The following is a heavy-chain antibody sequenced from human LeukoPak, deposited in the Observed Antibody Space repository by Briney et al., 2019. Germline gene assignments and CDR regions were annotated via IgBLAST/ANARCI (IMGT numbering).Heavy chain of an antibody. CDR3: AREGVITMVQGFDY. J-gene: IGHJ4*02. D-gene: IGHD3-10*01. Sequence: SETLCLTCTVSGVSIGSGDYYWSWIRQPPGKGLEWIGYIYYSGSTYYNPSLKSRVTISVDTSKNQFSLKLSSVTAADTAVYYCAREGVITMVQGFDYWGQGTLVTVSS. V-gene: IGHV4-30-4*01. CDR2: IYYSGST. CDR1: GVSIGSGDYY.